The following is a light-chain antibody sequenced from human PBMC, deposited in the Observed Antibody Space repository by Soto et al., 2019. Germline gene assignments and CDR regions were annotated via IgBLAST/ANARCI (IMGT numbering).Light chain of an antibody. Sequence: QSVLTQPPSVSAAPGQKVTISCSGSNSNIGNNYVSWYQQVPGTAPKLLIYDNNKRPSGNPDRFSGSKSGTSATLVISGLQTGDEADYYCGTWDSSLSVHVFGTGTKLTVL. V-gene: IGLV1-51*01. CDR3: GTWDSSLSVHV. CDR1: NSNIGNNY. CDR2: DNN. J-gene: IGLJ1*01.